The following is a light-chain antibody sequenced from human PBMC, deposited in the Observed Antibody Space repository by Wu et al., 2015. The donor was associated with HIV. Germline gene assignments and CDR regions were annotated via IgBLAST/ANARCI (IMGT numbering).Light chain of an antibody. Sequence: EVVLTQSPDTLSLSPGESATLSCGASQTIGNNYLAWYQQKPGQAPRLLIYGASTRATGIPDRFSGSGSGADFTLTISRLEPEDFAVYYCQQYGRSPRTFGPGTKVEIK. CDR2: GAS. V-gene: IGKV3-20*01. CDR3: QQYGRSPRT. J-gene: IGKJ3*01. CDR1: QTIGNNY.